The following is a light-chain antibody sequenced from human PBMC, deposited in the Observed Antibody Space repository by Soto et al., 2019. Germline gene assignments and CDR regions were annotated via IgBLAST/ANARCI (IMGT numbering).Light chain of an antibody. Sequence: QSALTQPASVSGSPGQSITISCIGTSSDIGPYDYVSWYQQHPGTAPKLMIYDVTNRPSGVSDRFSASKSGNTASLTISGLQAEDEALYYCSSYTSTTTLVIFGGGTKLTVL. CDR2: DVT. CDR1: SSDIGPYDY. CDR3: SSYTSTTTLVI. V-gene: IGLV2-14*01. J-gene: IGLJ2*01.